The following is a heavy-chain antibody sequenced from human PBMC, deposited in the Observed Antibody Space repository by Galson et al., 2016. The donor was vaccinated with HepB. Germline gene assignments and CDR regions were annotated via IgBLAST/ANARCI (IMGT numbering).Heavy chain of an antibody. Sequence: SLRLSCAVSGFTFSRYAMNWVRRAPGPGLEWVSGISGSGGTTIYAHSVKGRFTISRDNYKNTLYMQMNSLRAEDTAIYYCAKDSRSPYIENDFDYWGQGTLVTVSS. J-gene: IGHJ4*02. CDR2: ISGSGGTT. CDR3: AKDSRSPYIENDFDY. V-gene: IGHV3-23*01. D-gene: IGHD1-26*01. CDR1: GFTFSRYA.